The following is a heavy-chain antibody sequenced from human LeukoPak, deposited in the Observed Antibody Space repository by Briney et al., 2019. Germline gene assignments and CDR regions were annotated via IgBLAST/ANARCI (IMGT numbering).Heavy chain of an antibody. Sequence: GGSLRLSCVASGFTFSHYSMNWVRQAPGKGLEWISVTYSGGSTYYADSVKGRFTISRDNSKNTLYLQMNSLRAEDTAVYYCARVLIVVVINGMDVWGQGTTVTVSS. CDR1: GFTFSHYS. D-gene: IGHD3-22*01. CDR2: TYSGGST. J-gene: IGHJ6*02. CDR3: ARVLIVVVINGMDV. V-gene: IGHV3-53*01.